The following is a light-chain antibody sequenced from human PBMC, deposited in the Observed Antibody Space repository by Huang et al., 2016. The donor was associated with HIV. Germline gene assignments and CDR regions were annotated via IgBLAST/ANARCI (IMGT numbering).Light chain of an antibody. CDR3: QQYESWPPLT. CDR2: ATS. J-gene: IGKJ4*01. V-gene: IGKV3-15*01. CDR1: QSVRDI. Sequence: EIVMTQSPDTLSVSPGERATLSCRASQSVRDILAWSQQKPGQAPRRLLHATSTRAAGVPARFSGSGSGTEFTLTISSLQSEDCGVYYCQQYESWPPLTFGGGTKVEIK.